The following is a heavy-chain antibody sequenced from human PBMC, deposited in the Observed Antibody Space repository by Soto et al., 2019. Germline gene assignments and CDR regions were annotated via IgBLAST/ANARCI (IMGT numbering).Heavy chain of an antibody. V-gene: IGHV3-21*01. Sequence: PGGSLRLSCAASGFTFSSYSMNWVRQAPGKGLEWVSSISSSSSYIYYADSVKGRFTISRDNAKNSLYLQMNSLRAEDTAVYYCASDGITIFGADSNYSYHYGMDVWGQGTQVTVS. D-gene: IGHD3-3*01. CDR2: ISSSSSYI. J-gene: IGHJ6*02. CDR1: GFTFSSYS. CDR3: ASDGITIFGADSNYSYHYGMDV.